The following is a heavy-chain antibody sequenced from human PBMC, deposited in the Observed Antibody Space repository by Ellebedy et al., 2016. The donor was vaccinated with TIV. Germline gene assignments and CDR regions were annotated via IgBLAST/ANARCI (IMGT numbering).Heavy chain of an antibody. CDR2: IIPIFGTA. D-gene: IGHD1-1*01. J-gene: IGHJ6*02. CDR1: GGTFSSYA. CDR3: ARELERRLNYGMDV. Sequence: SVKVSCXASGGTFSSYAISWVRQAPGQGLEWMGGIIPIFGTANYAQKFQGRVTITADESTSTAYMELSSLRSEDTAVYYCARELERRLNYGMDVWGQGTTVTVSS. V-gene: IGHV1-69*13.